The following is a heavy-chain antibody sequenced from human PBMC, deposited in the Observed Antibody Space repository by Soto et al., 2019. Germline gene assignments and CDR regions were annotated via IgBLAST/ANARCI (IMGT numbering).Heavy chain of an antibody. CDR2: INPSGGST. D-gene: IGHD4-4*01. Sequence: ASVKVSCKASGYTFTSYYMHWVRQAPGQGLEWMGIINPSGGSTSYAQKFQGRVTMTRDMSTSTVYMELSSLRSEDTAVYYCARDPLTLTTVTSPFDYWGQGTLVTVSS. CDR3: ARDPLTLTTVTSPFDY. CDR1: GYTFTSYY. V-gene: IGHV1-46*01. J-gene: IGHJ4*02.